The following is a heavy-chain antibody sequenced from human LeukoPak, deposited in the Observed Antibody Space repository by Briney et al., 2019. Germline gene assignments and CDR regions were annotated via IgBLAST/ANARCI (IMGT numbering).Heavy chain of an antibody. J-gene: IGHJ4*02. CDR3: ALWFGELVDY. V-gene: IGHV3-23*01. CDR1: GLTFSSYA. D-gene: IGHD3-10*01. Sequence: GGSLTLSCAVSGLTFSSYAMSCVRHAPGKGLEWFLSISDSGCSTYYADSVKGRFTISRDNSKNTLYLQTNSLRAEDTAVYYCALWFGELVDYWGQGTLVTVSS. CDR2: ISDSGCST.